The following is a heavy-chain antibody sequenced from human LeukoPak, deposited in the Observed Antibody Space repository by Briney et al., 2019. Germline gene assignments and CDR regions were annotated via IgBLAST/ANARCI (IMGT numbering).Heavy chain of an antibody. Sequence: GGSLRLSCSASEFTFSGHFMHWVRQAPGKGLEYVSSISINGGKTYYAESVKGRFTISRDNSKNTLYLQLSSLRVEDTAVYYCIKDRIGTWSFDHWGQGTLLTVSS. CDR1: EFTFSGHF. V-gene: IGHV3-64D*06. CDR2: ISINGGKT. CDR3: IKDRIGTWSFDH. J-gene: IGHJ4*02. D-gene: IGHD1-26*01.